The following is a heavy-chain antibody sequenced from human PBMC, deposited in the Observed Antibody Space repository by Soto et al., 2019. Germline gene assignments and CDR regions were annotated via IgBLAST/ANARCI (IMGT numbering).Heavy chain of an antibody. CDR2: IDPSDSST. V-gene: IGHV5-10-1*01. J-gene: IGHJ4*02. Sequence: GESLKISCKYSGNICTKYWINWVRQMPCKGLEWVGRIDPSDSSTKSSPSFQGHVTISGDKSIRTAYLQWTGLQTSDTAMYYCASTPKWLQFHFDSWGQGTLVTVSS. CDR1: GNICTKYW. D-gene: IGHD5-12*01. CDR3: ASTPKWLQFHFDS.